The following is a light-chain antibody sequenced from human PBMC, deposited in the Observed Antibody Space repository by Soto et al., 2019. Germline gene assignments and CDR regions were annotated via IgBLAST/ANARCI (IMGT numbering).Light chain of an antibody. V-gene: IGKV3-20*01. J-gene: IGKJ1*01. CDR2: GAS. CDR3: QQYGSSPWT. CDR1: QSVSSSY. Sequence: EFVLTQSACTLSLSPGERATLSCRASQSVSSSYLAWYQQKPGQAPRLLIYGASSRATGIPDNFSGSGSGTDFTLTISRLEPEDFAVYYCQQYGSSPWTFGQGTKVDIK.